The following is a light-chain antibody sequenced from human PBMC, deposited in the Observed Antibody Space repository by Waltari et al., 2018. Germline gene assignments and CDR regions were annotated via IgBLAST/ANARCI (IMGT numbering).Light chain of an antibody. V-gene: IGLV2-8*01. CDR1: SSDVAGYTY. CDR2: EVT. Sequence: QSALPQPPSASGSPGQSVTISCTGISSDVAGYTYVSWYQQHPAKAPKLMIYEVTRRPSGVPDRFSGSKSGNTASLTVSGLQADDEADYYCISYAGSDNLVFGGGTKLTVL. J-gene: IGLJ2*01. CDR3: ISYAGSDNLV.